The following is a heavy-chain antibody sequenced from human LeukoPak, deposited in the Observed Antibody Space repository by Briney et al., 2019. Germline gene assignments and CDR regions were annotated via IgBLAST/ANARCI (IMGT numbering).Heavy chain of an antibody. J-gene: IGHJ4*02. V-gene: IGHV4-34*01. D-gene: IGHD3-10*01. CDR3: ARDPHYYGSGSSGDY. Sequence: PSETLSLTCAVYGRSFSGYYWSWIRQPPGKGLEWIGEINHSGSTNYNPSLKSRVTISVDTSKNQFSLKLSSVTAADTAVYYCARDPHYYGSGSSGDYWGQGTLVTVSS. CDR2: INHSGST. CDR1: GRSFSGYY.